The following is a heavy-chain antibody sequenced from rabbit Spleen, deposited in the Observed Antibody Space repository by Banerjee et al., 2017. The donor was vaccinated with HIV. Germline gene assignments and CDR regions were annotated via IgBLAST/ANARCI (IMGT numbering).Heavy chain of an antibody. Sequence: QEQLVEYGGGLVQPGGSLTLTCKASGFDFSSYGVSWVRQAPGKGLEWIGSIAPVFGYTFYAIWVNGRFSVSRENTKNTVYLQLSSLTAADTASYFCVREVAARFTLWGQGPLVTVS. CDR2: IAPVFGYT. CDR3: VREVAARFTL. D-gene: IGHD4-1*01. J-gene: IGHJ4*01. V-gene: IGHV1S47*01. CDR1: GFDFSSYG.